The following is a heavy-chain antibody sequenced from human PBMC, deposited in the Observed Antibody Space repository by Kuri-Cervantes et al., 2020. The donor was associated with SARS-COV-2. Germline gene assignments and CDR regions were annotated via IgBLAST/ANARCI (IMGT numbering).Heavy chain of an antibody. Sequence: ASVKVSCKASGGTFSSYTISWVRQATGQGLEWMGWMNPNSGNTGYAQKFQGRVTMTRNTSISTAYMELSSLRSEDTAVYYCARGRRARGYSGYGVGDYRGQGTLVTVSS. J-gene: IGHJ4*02. CDR3: ARGRRARGYSGYGVGDY. V-gene: IGHV1-8*02. CDR1: GGTFSSYT. CDR2: MNPNSGNT. D-gene: IGHD5-12*01.